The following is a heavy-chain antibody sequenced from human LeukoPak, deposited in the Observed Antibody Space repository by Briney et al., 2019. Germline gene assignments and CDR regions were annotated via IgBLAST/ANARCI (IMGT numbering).Heavy chain of an antibody. V-gene: IGHV4-59*01. D-gene: IGHD4-17*01. CDR1: GASISSYY. Sequence: ASETLSLTCTVSGASISSYYWSWIRQPPGKGLELIGYIYYSGSTNYNPSLKSRVTISIDTSKNQFSLKLSSVTAADTAVYYCARGGPPFRDTWTTASNWFDPWGQGTLVTVSS. CDR3: ARGGPPFRDTWTTASNWFDP. CDR2: IYYSGST. J-gene: IGHJ5*02.